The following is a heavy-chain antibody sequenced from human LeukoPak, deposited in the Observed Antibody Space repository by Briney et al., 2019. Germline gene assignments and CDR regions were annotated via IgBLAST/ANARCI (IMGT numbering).Heavy chain of an antibody. D-gene: IGHD1-7*01. CDR3: ARVPPPPGTAADYYYYMDV. J-gene: IGHJ6*03. CDR2: IIPIFGTA. V-gene: IGHV1-69*01. Sequence: SVKVSCKASGGTFSSYAISWVRQAPGQVLEWMGGIIPIFGTANYAQKFQGRVTITADESTSTAYMELSSLRSEDTAVYYCARVPPPPGTAADYYYYMDVWGKGTTVTVSS. CDR1: GGTFSSYA.